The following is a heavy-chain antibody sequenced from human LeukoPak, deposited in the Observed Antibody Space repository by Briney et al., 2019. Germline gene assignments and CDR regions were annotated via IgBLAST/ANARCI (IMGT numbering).Heavy chain of an antibody. CDR2: IGTAGDT. D-gene: IGHD3-22*01. J-gene: IGHJ3*02. V-gene: IGHV3-13*01. Sequence: GGSLRLSCAASGFTFSRYDMHWVRQATGKGLEWVSGIGTAGDTYYPGSVKGRFTISRENANNSLYLQMNSLRAEDTAVYYCAKDMMYYYDSSGSAGQAFDIWGQGTMVTVSS. CDR3: AKDMMYYYDSSGSAGQAFDI. CDR1: GFTFSRYD.